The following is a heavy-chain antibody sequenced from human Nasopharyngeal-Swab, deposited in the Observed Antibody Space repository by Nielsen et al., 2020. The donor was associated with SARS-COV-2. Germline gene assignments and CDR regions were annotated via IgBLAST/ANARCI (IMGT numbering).Heavy chain of an antibody. CDR2: ISGSGDTT. CDR1: GFTFSSYA. V-gene: IGHV3-23*01. J-gene: IGHJ6*02. Sequence: GESLKISCAASGFTFSSYAMSWVRQAPGKGLGWVSIISGSGDTTYYADFVKDRFTISRDNSKKILYMQTNSLRVEDTAVYYCAKAPYLRGMDVWGQGTTVTVSS. CDR3: AKAPYLRGMDV. D-gene: IGHD2-21*01.